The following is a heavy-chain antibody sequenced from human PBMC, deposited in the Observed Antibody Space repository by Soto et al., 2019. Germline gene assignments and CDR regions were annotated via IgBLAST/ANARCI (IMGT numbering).Heavy chain of an antibody. CDR2: IDNGGTT. Sequence: QVQLQESGPGLVKPSQTLSLTCPVSGGSINNVNYCWSWICQSPHKGLEWIGHIDNGGTTYNHPSLASRVTISVDTTNNQFSLKLSSVSAADTAVDYCARGPSGDKVDYWGQGTLVTVSS. V-gene: IGHV4-30-4*01. J-gene: IGHJ4*02. CDR3: ARGPSGDKVDY. D-gene: IGHD7-27*01. CDR1: GGSINNVNYC.